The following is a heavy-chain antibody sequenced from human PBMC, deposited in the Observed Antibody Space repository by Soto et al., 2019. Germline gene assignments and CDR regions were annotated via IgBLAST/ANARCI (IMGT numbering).Heavy chain of an antibody. D-gene: IGHD5-12*01. CDR1: GGSISSYY. V-gene: IGHV4-59*08. Sequence: SETLSLTCTVSGGSISSYYWSWIRQPPGKGLEWIGYIYYSGSTNYNPSLKSRVTISVDTSKNQFSLKLSSVTAADTAVYYCARTYSGYDFLFDYWGQGTLVTVSS. CDR3: ARTYSGYDFLFDY. J-gene: IGHJ4*02. CDR2: IYYSGST.